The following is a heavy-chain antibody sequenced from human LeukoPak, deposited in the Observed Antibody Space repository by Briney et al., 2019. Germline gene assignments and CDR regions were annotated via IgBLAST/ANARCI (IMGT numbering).Heavy chain of an antibody. CDR2: ISYDGSNK. J-gene: IGHJ4*02. CDR3: ARVAGSGSYFETYYFDY. V-gene: IGHV3-30-3*01. Sequence: PGRSLRLSCAASGFTFSSYAMHWVRQAPGKGLEWVAVISYDGSNKYYADSVKGRFTISRDNSKNTLYLQMNSLRAEGTAVYYCARVAGSGSYFETYYFDYWGQGTLVTVSS. CDR1: GFTFSSYA. D-gene: IGHD1-26*01.